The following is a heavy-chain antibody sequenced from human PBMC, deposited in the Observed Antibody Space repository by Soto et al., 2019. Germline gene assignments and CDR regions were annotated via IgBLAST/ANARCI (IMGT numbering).Heavy chain of an antibody. Sequence: GSLRLSCAASGFAFSSEWMHWVRQAPGKGLVWVSRIDPYDTGITYADSVKGRFTISRDNAKNTLYLQMNSLRAEDTAVYYCTSDTFGARDSWGQGALVTVSS. CDR3: TSDTFGARDS. V-gene: IGHV3-74*01. D-gene: IGHD2-15*01. CDR2: IDPYDTGI. CDR1: GFAFSSEW. J-gene: IGHJ4*02.